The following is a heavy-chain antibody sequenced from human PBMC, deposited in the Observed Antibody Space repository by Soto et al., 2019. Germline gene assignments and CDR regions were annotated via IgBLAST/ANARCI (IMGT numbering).Heavy chain of an antibody. CDR1: GGSISSSSYY. V-gene: IGHV4-39*01. J-gene: IGHJ4*02. D-gene: IGHD3-10*01. CDR3: ARPSYVEMAPAGFDY. Sequence: QLQLQESGPGLVKPSETLSLTCTVSGGSISSSSYYWGWIRQPPGKGLEWIGSIYYSGSTYYNPSLKSRVTISVDTSKNQFSLKLSSVTAADTAVYYCARPSYVEMAPAGFDYWGQGTLVTVSS. CDR2: IYYSGST.